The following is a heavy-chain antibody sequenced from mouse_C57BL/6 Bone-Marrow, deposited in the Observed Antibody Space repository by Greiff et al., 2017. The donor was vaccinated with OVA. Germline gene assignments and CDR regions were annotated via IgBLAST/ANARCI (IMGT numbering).Heavy chain of an antibody. Sequence: QVQLKQSGPGILQSSHTLSLTCSFSGFSLSTSGMGVSWIRQPSGKGLEWLAHIYWDDDKRYNPSLKSRLTISKDTSRNQVFLKITSVDTADTATYYCARSCPLYGSSGGFAYWGQGTLVTVSA. CDR3: ARSCPLYGSSGGFAY. J-gene: IGHJ3*01. D-gene: IGHD1-1*01. CDR1: GFSLSTSGMG. CDR2: IYWDDDK. V-gene: IGHV8-12*01.